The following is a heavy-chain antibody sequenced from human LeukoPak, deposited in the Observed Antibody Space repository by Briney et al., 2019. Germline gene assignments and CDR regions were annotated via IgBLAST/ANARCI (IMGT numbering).Heavy chain of an antibody. CDR1: GGSFSGYY. J-gene: IGHJ4*02. V-gene: IGHV4-34*01. CDR3: ARVPIVGAMAY. Sequence: SETLSLTCAVYGGSFSGYYWSWIRQPPGKGLEWIGEINHSGSTNYNPSLKSRVTISVDTSKNQFSRKLSSVTAADTAVYYCARVPIVGAMAYWGQGTLVTVSS. CDR2: INHSGST. D-gene: IGHD1-26*01.